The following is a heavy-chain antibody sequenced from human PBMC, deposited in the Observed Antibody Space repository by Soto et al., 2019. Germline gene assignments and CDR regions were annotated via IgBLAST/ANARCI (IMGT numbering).Heavy chain of an antibody. V-gene: IGHV1-69*02. CDR2: IIPILGIA. J-gene: IGHJ6*03. Sequence: QVQLVQSGAEVKKPGSSVKVSCKASGGTFSSYTISWVRQAPGQGLEWMGRIIPILGIANYAQKFQGRVTITADKSTSTGYMELSSLRSEDTAVYYCARGGYDFWRGYDSYMDVWGKGTTVTVSS. CDR1: GGTFSSYT. D-gene: IGHD3-3*01. CDR3: ARGGYDFWRGYDSYMDV.